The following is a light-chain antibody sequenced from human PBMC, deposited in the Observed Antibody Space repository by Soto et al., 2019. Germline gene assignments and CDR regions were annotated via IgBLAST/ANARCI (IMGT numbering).Light chain of an antibody. J-gene: IGKJ5*01. CDR2: GAS. Sequence: EIVLTQSPGTLSLSPGERATLSCRASQSVSSSYLAWYQQKPGQAPRLLIYGASSRATGIPDRFSGSGSGTDFTLTISRLEPEDFAVYSCQQYGSFITFGQGTRLEIK. CDR1: QSVSSSY. CDR3: QQYGSFIT. V-gene: IGKV3-20*01.